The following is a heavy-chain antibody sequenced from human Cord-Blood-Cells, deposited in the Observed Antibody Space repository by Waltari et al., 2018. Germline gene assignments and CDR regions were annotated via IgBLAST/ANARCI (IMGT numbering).Heavy chain of an antibody. CDR1: GYTFTSYD. Sequence: QVQLVQSGAEVKKPGASVKVSCKASGYTFTSYDINWVRQATGQGLEWMGWMNPNSGNTGYAQKFQGRVTMTRNTSISTAYMELSSLRSEDTAVYYCARGGRDDFWSGYYYYYYYGMDVWGQGTTVTVSS. V-gene: IGHV1-8*01. CDR2: MNPNSGNT. J-gene: IGHJ6*02. D-gene: IGHD3-3*01. CDR3: ARGGRDDFWSGYYYYYYYGMDV.